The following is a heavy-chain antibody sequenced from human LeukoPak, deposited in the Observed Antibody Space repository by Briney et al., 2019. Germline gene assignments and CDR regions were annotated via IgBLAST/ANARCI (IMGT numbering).Heavy chain of an antibody. J-gene: IGHJ6*02. CDR2: IWYDGSNI. CDR1: GFTFSGYG. CDR3: ANNGVSPNYYYAMNV. D-gene: IGHD2-8*01. V-gene: IGHV3-33*06. Sequence: GGSLRLSCATSGFTFSGYGMHWVRQAPGKGLEWVAVIWYDGSNIHYADSVQGRFTISRDSSKNTLYLQMNSLRAEDTGVYYCANNGVSPNYYYAMNVWGQGTTVTVSS.